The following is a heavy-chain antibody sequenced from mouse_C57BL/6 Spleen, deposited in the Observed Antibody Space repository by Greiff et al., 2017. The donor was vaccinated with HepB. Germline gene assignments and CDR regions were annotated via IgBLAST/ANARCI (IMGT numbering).Heavy chain of an antibody. V-gene: IGHV1-72*01. CDR2: IDPNSGGT. CDR3: SRPALYGNYLYYYAMDY. CDR1: GYTFTSYW. Sequence: QVQLQQPGAELVKPGASVKLSCKASGYTFTSYWMHWVKQRPGRGLEWIGRIDPNSGGTTYNEKFKSKATLTVDKPSSTAYMQLSSLTSEDSAVYYCSRPALYGNYLYYYAMDYWGQGTSVTVSS. J-gene: IGHJ4*01. D-gene: IGHD2-1*01.